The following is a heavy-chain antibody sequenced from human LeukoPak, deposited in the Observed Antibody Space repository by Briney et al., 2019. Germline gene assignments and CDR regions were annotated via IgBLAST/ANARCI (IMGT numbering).Heavy chain of an antibody. CDR3: AKDGDTVSGTYYFDMDV. Sequence: GGSLRLSCAASGFTFSSYGMHWVRQAPGKGLEWVAFIRYDGSNKYYADSVKGRFTISRDNSRNTLYLQMNSLRAEDTALYYCAKDGDTVSGTYYFDMDVWGKGTTATISS. J-gene: IGHJ6*03. CDR1: GFTFSSYG. V-gene: IGHV3-30*02. D-gene: IGHD1-26*01. CDR2: IRYDGSNK.